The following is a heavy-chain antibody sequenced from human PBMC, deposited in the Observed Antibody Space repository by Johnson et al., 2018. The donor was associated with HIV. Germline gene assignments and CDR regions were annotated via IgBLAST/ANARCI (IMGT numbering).Heavy chain of an antibody. J-gene: IGHJ3*02. CDR2: ISSSGSTI. CDR3: ARDFSSSSNAFDI. V-gene: IGHV3-48*04. D-gene: IGHD6-6*01. Sequence: VQLVESGGGVVQPGRSLRLSCAASGFTFSSYGMHWVRQAPGKGLEWVAYISSSGSTIYYADSVKGRFTISRDNAKNSLYLQMNSLRAEDTAVYYCARDFSSSSNAFDIWGQGTMVTVSS. CDR1: GFTFSSYG.